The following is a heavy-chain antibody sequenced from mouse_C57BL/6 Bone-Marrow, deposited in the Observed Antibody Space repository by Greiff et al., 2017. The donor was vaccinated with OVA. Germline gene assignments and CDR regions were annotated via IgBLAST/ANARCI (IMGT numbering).Heavy chain of an antibody. V-gene: IGHV5-4*01. CDR1: GFTFSSYA. D-gene: IGHD2-1*01. J-gene: IGHJ2*01. Sequence: EVHLVESGGGLVKPGGSLKLSCAASGFTFSSYAMSWVRQTPGQRLEWVATISDGGSYTYYPDNVKGRFTSSRDNAKNNLYLQMSHLKSEDTAMYYCAREALLGFGYWGQGTTRTGSS. CDR3: AREALLGFGY. CDR2: ISDGGSYT.